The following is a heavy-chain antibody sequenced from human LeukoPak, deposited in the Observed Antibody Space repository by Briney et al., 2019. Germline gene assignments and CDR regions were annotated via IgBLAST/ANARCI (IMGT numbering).Heavy chain of an antibody. J-gene: IGHJ4*02. CDR2: INSDGSST. CDR1: GFTFSSHW. D-gene: IGHD6-13*01. CDR3: AREGYNSSWYYFDY. V-gene: IGHV3-74*01. Sequence: GGSLRVSCAASGFTFSSHWMHWVRQAPGKGLVWVSHINSDGSSTNYADSVKGRFTISRDNAKNTLYLQMNSLRAEDTAVYYCAREGYNSSWYYFDYWGQGTLVTVSS.